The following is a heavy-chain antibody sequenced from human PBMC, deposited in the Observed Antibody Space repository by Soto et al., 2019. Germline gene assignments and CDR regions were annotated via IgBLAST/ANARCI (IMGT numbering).Heavy chain of an antibody. D-gene: IGHD2-2*01. J-gene: IGHJ5*02. CDR3: ARDSPPYCSSTSCYSGWFDP. CDR1: GYTYTSYG. Sequence: GASVKVSCKASGYTYTSYGMSWVRQAPRQGLEWMGLISAHNGNTNYAQKLQGRVTMTRDTSTSTAYMELSSLRSEDTAVYYCARDSPPYCSSTSCYSGWFDPWGQGTLVTVSS. V-gene: IGHV1-18*01. CDR2: ISAHNGNT.